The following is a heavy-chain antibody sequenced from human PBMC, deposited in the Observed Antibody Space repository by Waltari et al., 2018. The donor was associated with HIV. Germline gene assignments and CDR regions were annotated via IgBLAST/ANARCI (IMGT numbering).Heavy chain of an antibody. CDR3: ARDPRWTGASDY. Sequence: EVQLVESGGGLVKPGGSLSLSCAASGFSFSSYSMNWVRQAPGKGLEWVSSSSTSSLYIYYADSVKGRFTISRDNAKNSLYLQMNSLRVEDTAVYFCARDPRWTGASDYWGQGTLVTVSS. D-gene: IGHD7-27*01. CDR2: SSTSSLYI. CDR1: GFSFSSYS. V-gene: IGHV3-21*01. J-gene: IGHJ4*02.